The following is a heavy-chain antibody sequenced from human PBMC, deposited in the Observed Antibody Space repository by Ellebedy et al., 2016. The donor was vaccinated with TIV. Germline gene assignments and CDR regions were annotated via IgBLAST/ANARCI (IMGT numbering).Heavy chain of an antibody. V-gene: IGHV3-72*01. D-gene: IGHD3-16*01. Sequence: GGSLRLSCAASGFTFSDYEMDWVRQAPGKGLEWVGRAGNKATGYTTTYAASVKGRFTISRDNSKNSLYLQMNSLKTEDTAVYYCARDYWGSYESWGQGTLVTVSS. J-gene: IGHJ5*02. CDR3: ARDYWGSYES. CDR1: GFTFSDYE. CDR2: AGNKATGYTT.